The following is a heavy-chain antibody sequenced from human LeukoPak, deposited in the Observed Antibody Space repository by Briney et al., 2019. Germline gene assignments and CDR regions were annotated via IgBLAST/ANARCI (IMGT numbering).Heavy chain of an antibody. Sequence: GSLTLSCAASGFTFSRYELNWVRQAPGKGLEWVSGISCSCRTKYYADTVKGRFILPRDNAKNSLYLQMNSLRAEDTAVYYCARDKGYSYGREDYWGQGTLVTVSS. CDR1: GFTFSRYE. CDR3: ARDKGYSYGREDY. D-gene: IGHD5-18*01. J-gene: IGHJ4*02. V-gene: IGHV3-48*03. CDR2: ISCSCRTK.